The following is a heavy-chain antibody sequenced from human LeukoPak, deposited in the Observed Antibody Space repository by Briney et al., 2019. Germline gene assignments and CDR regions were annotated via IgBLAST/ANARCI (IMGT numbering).Heavy chain of an antibody. J-gene: IGHJ4*02. Sequence: GESLKISCKGSGYSFTSYWIGWVRPMPGKGLEWMGIIYPGDSDTRYSPSFQGQVTISADKSISTAYLQWSSLKASDTAMYYCARRYDYDFWSGYERGFDYWGQGTLVTVSS. D-gene: IGHD3-3*01. V-gene: IGHV5-51*01. CDR3: ARRYDYDFWSGYERGFDY. CDR2: IYPGDSDT. CDR1: GYSFTSYW.